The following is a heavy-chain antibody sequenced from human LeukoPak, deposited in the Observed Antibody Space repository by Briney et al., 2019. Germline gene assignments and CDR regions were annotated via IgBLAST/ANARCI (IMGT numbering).Heavy chain of an antibody. CDR1: GFTSSNYG. J-gene: IGHJ4*02. D-gene: IGHD3-10*01. CDR2: ISGSGGST. Sequence: GGSLRLSCAASGFTSSNYGISWVRQAPGKGLEWVSGISGSGGSTYYADSVKGRFTISRDNSKDTLYLQMNSLRAEDTAVYYCARVTYGSGTYGAFDYWGQGTLVTVSS. V-gene: IGHV3-23*01. CDR3: ARVTYGSGTYGAFDY.